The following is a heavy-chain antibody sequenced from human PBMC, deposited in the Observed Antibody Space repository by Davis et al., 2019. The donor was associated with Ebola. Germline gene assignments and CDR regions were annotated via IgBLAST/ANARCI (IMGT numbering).Heavy chain of an antibody. CDR3: GFDV. Sequence: SCAASGFTFREHSMHWVRQAPVKGLEWVAVISYDGTNKYYADSVKGRFTISRDNSKDTMFLQMNSLRAEDTAVYYCGFDVWGRGTMVTVSS. V-gene: IGHV3-30-3*01. CDR1: GFTFREHS. CDR2: ISYDGTNK. J-gene: IGHJ3*01.